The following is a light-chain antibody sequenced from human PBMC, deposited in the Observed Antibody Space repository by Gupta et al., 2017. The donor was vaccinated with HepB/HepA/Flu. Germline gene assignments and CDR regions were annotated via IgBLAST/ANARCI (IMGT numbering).Light chain of an antibody. V-gene: IGKV1-39*01. Sequence: DIQMTPSPSSLSASVGDRVTITCRASQSIRNYLNWYQHKPGKAPKLLIYSASTLQNEVPSRFSGSGSGTEFTLTISRLQPEDFAAYYCQQCLTTPITFGQGTRLELK. CDR2: SAS. J-gene: IGKJ5*01. CDR1: QSIRNY. CDR3: QQCLTTPIT.